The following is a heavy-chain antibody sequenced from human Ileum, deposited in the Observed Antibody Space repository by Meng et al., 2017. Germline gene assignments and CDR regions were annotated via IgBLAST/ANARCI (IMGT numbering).Heavy chain of an antibody. CDR2: TYYTGLT. D-gene: IGHD1-14*01. CDR1: GASGHFGLYF. J-gene: IGHJ4*02. V-gene: IGHV4-61*01. Sequence: GSGPGLGGPSDTLSLSCTVAGASGHFGLYFWSWIRQSPWKTLEWIGHTYYTGLTNYNPSLKSRVAISLDASKNQFSLKLNSVSAADSAVYFCARTYNTPFFGSWGQGTLVTVSS. CDR3: ARTYNTPFFGS.